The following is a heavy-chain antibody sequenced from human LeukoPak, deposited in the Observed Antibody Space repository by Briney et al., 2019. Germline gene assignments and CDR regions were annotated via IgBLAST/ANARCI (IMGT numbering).Heavy chain of an antibody. J-gene: IGHJ4*02. D-gene: IGHD4-23*01. CDR2: IKPDDTEK. V-gene: IGHV3-7*01. CDR3: VTHEVTVITRSTFDN. Sequence: GGSLRLSCLASGFTFSHFWMSWVRQAPGKGLEWVANIKPDDTEKYYGNSGKGRFTILRDNAKNSMYLQMNSLRAEDTAVYYCVTHEVTVITRSTFDNWGQGTLVTVSS. CDR1: GFTFSHFW.